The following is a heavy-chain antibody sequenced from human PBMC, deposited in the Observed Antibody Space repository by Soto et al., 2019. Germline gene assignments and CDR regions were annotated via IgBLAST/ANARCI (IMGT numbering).Heavy chain of an antibody. CDR3: ARRLSSGWYYWFDP. Sequence: ASVKVSCKASGYTFTSYDINWVRQATGQGLEWMGWMNPNSGNTGYAQKFQGRVTMTRNTSISTAYMELRSLRSEDTAVYYCARRLSSGWYYWFDPWGQGTLVTVSS. D-gene: IGHD6-19*01. CDR2: MNPNSGNT. V-gene: IGHV1-8*01. CDR1: GYTFTSYD. J-gene: IGHJ5*02.